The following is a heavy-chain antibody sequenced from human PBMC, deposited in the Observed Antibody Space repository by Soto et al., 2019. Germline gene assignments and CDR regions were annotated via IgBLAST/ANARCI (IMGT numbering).Heavy chain of an antibody. CDR3: ARMPYYDFWSGSNWFDP. V-gene: IGHV3-7*01. CDR1: GFTFSSYW. D-gene: IGHD3-3*01. J-gene: IGHJ5*02. Sequence: GGSLRLSCAASGFTFSSYWMSWVRQAPGTGLEWVANIKQDGSEKYYVDSVKGRFTISRDNAKNSLYLQMNSLRAEDTAVYYCARMPYYDFWSGSNWFDPWGQGTLVTVSS. CDR2: IKQDGSEK.